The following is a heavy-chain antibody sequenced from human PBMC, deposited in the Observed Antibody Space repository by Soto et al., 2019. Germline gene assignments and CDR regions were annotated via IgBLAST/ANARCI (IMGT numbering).Heavy chain of an antibody. CDR1: GYTFTSYG. J-gene: IGHJ5*02. V-gene: IGHV1-18*01. Sequence: ASVKVSCKASGYTFTSYGISWVRQAPGQGLEWMGWISAYNGNTNYAQRLQGRVTMTTDTSTSTAYMELRSLRSDDTAVYYCAREVIAARPSAIWFDPWGQGTLVTVSS. CDR3: AREVIAARPSAIWFDP. D-gene: IGHD6-6*01. CDR2: ISAYNGNT.